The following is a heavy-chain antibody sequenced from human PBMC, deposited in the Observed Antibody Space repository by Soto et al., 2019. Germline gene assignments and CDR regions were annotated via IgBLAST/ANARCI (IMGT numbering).Heavy chain of an antibody. CDR2: IYWDDDK. Sequence: QITLKESGPTLVKPTQTLTLTCTFSGFSLSTSGVGVGWIRQPPGKALEWLGIIYWDDDKRYRSSLKSRLIITNDTSKNQVVLTMTNMDPVDTATYYCAHRKLGLPFDYCGQGTLVTVSS. V-gene: IGHV2-5*02. CDR3: AHRKLGLPFDY. D-gene: IGHD4-17*01. J-gene: IGHJ4*02. CDR1: GFSLSTSGVG.